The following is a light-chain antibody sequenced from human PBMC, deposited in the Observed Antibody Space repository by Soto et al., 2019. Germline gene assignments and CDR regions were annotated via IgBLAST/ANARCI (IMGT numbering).Light chain of an antibody. CDR3: QQSYSTPRIT. V-gene: IGKV1-39*01. J-gene: IGKJ5*01. Sequence: DIQMTQSPSSLPASVGDRFTITCRASQTISNYLNWYQQKPGKAPKFLIYAASSLQSGVPSRFSGSGSGTDFTLTISSLQPEDFATYYCQQSYSTPRITFGQGTRLEIK. CDR1: QTISNY. CDR2: AAS.